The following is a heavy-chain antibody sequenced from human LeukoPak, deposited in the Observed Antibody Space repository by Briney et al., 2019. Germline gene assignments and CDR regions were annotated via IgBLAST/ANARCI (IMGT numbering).Heavy chain of an antibody. Sequence: GGSLRLSCALSGFKYNWMQWVRQAPGKGLEWISHIDDGGIDKKYADSVKGRFTMSRDNARDTVYLQMNSLRVEDTAIYYCVRDDFGQLFWGQGTPVTVSS. CDR2: IDDGGIDK. CDR1: GFKYNW. J-gene: IGHJ4*02. V-gene: IGHV3-74*03. CDR3: VRDDFGQLF. D-gene: IGHD4/OR15-4a*01.